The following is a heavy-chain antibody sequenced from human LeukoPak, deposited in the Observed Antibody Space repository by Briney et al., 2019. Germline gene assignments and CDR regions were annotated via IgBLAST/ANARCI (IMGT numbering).Heavy chain of an antibody. CDR3: SREDY. CDR1: GYTFTDYY. V-gene: IGHV1-2*02. J-gene: IGHJ4*02. CDR2: IHPNSGGT. Sequence: ASVTVSCKASGYTFTDYYLYWVRQAPGQGLEWMGWIHPNSGGTTYAQKFQGRVTVTRDTSISTVYMELSSLRSDDTAIYYCSREDYWGQGTLVTVSS.